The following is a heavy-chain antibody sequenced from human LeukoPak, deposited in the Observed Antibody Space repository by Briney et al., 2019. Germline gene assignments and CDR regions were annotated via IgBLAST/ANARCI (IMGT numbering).Heavy chain of an antibody. V-gene: IGHV1-69*06. J-gene: IGHJ6*04. CDR2: IIPIFGTA. CDR3: ARGGQASHYYYYYGMDV. CDR1: GGTFSSYA. Sequence: SVKVSCKASGGTFSSYAISWVRQAPGQGLERMGGIIPIFGTANYAQKFQGRVTITADKSTSTAYMELSSLRSEDTAVYYCARGGQASHYYYYYGMDVWGKGTTVTVSS.